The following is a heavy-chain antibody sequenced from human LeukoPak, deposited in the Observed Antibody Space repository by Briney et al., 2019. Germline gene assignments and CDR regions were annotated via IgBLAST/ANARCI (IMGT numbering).Heavy chain of an antibody. J-gene: IGHJ4*02. CDR3: ARDLNGGYCSSTSCYYAFDY. D-gene: IGHD2-2*01. CDR1: GFTFSSYS. CDR2: ISSSSSYI. V-gene: IGHV3-21*01. Sequence: PGGPLRLSCAASGFTFSSYSMNWVRQAPGKGLEWVSSISSSSSYIYYADSVKGRFTISRDNPKNALYLQMISLRAEDTAVYYCARDLNGGYCSSTSCYYAFDYWGQGTLVTVSS.